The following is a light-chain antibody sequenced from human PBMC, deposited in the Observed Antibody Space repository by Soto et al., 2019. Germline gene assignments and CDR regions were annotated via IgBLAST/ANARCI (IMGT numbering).Light chain of an antibody. CDR1: ESLFTAGHNY. V-gene: IGKV2-28*01. CDR3: MQALQAPLT. Sequence: DIVLTQSPLSLPVTPAEPATIYCRYSESLFTAGHNYLDWYVQKPGQSPQLLIYLGSHRASGVPDRFSGSGSGTDFTLKISRVVAEDVGVYYCMQALQAPLTFGGGTKVEI. J-gene: IGKJ4*01. CDR2: LGS.